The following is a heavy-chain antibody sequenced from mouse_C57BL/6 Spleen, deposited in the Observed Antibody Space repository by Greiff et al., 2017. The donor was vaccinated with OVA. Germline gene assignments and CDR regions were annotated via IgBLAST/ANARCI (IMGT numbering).Heavy chain of an antibody. D-gene: IGHD2-12*01. CDR2: IYPGNSDT. V-gene: IGHV1-5*01. CDR1: GYTFTSYW. J-gene: IGHJ3*01. CDR3: TKREDSPWFAY. Sequence: EVQLQQSGTVLARPGASVKMSCKTSGYTFTSYWMHWVKQRPGQGLEWIGAIYPGNSDTSYNQKFKGKAKLTAVTSASTAYMELSSLTTEDSAVYYCTKREDSPWFAYWGQGTLVTVSA.